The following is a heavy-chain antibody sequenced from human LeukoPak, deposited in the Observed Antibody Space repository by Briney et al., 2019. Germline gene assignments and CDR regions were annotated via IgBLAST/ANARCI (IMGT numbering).Heavy chain of an antibody. CDR3: ARVPVAVAGPSWFDP. D-gene: IGHD6-19*01. V-gene: IGHV4-59*01. Sequence: PSETLSLTCTVSGGSISSYYWSWIRQPPGEGLEWIGYIYHSGSTNYNPSLKSRVTMSVDTSKNQFSLEVRSVTAADTAVYYCARVPVAVAGPSWFDPWGQGTLVAVSS. J-gene: IGHJ5*02. CDR1: GGSISSYY. CDR2: IYHSGST.